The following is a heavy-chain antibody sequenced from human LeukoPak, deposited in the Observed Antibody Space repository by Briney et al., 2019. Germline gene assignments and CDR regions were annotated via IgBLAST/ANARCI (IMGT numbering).Heavy chain of an antibody. Sequence: GASVKVSCKASGYTFTSYDINWVRQATGQGLEWMGWMNPNSDNTGYAQKFQGRVTITRDTSASTAYMELSSLRSDDTAVYYCARENSSGWYGAKNWFDPWGQGTLVTVSS. CDR1: GYTFTSYD. CDR2: MNPNSDNT. V-gene: IGHV1-8*03. CDR3: ARENSSGWYGAKNWFDP. J-gene: IGHJ5*02. D-gene: IGHD6-19*01.